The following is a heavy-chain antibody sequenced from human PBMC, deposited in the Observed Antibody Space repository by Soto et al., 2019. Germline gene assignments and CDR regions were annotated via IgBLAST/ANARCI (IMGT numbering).Heavy chain of an antibody. J-gene: IGHJ4*02. V-gene: IGHV4-30-2*01. Sequence: LSLTCAVSGGSISSGGYSWSWIRQPPGKGLEWIGYIYHSGSTYYNPSLKSRVTISVDRSKNQFSLKLSSVTAADTAVYYCARLVEPDGYYFDSWGQGTLVTVSS. CDR1: GGSISSGGYS. D-gene: IGHD2-2*03. CDR3: ARLVEPDGYYFDS. CDR2: IYHSGST.